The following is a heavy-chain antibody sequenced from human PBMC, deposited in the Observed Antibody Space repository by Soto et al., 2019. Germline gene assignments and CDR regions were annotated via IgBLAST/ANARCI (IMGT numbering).Heavy chain of an antibody. D-gene: IGHD6-19*01. CDR3: ARRRGWLDY. V-gene: IGHV4-59*08. CDR2: IYYSGST. Sequence: QVQLQESGPGLVKPSETLSLTCTVSGGSISSYYWSWIRQPPGKGLEWIGYIYYSGSTNYNPSLKSRVTISVDTSKNQFSLKLSSVTAADTAVYYCARRRGWLDYWGQGTLVTVSS. CDR1: GGSISSYY. J-gene: IGHJ4*02.